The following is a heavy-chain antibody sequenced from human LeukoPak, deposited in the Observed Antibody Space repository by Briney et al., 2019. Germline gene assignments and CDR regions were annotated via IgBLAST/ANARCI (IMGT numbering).Heavy chain of an antibody. CDR2: IRSKAYGGTT. D-gene: IGHD3-3*01. CDR3: TQTKMRFLEWFIFDY. J-gene: IGHJ4*02. Sequence: QPGGSLRLSCTASGFTFGDYAMSWVRQAPGKGLEWVGFIRSKAYGGTTEYAASVKGRFTISRDDSKSIAYLQMNSLKTEDTAVYYCTQTKMRFLEWFIFDYCGQGTLVTVSS. V-gene: IGHV3-49*04. CDR1: GFTFGDYA.